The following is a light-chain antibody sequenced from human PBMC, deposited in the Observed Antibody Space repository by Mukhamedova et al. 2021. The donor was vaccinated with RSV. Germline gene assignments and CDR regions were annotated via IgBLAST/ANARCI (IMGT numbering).Light chain of an antibody. CDR3: NSRDSSGRLKVV. CDR2: GEN. J-gene: IGLJ2*01. Sequence: QGESLRSYYASWYQQKPGQAPRLVMFGENNRPSGIPDRFSGSRSADAASLTITGAQAEDEADYYCNSRDSSGRLKVVFGGGTKVT. CDR1: SLRSYY. V-gene: IGLV3-19*01.